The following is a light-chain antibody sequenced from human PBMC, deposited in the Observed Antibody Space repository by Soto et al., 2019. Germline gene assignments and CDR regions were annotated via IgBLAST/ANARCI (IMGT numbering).Light chain of an antibody. CDR1: SSDVGGYNY. Sequence: TEPSSVSGSISQLITFFCTGTSSDVGGYNYVSWYQQHPGKAPKLMIYDVSNRPSGVSNRFSGSKSGNTASLTISGLQAEDEADYYCSSYTSSSTYVFGTGTKVTVL. V-gene: IGLV2-14*01. CDR2: DVS. CDR3: SSYTSSSTYV. J-gene: IGLJ1*01.